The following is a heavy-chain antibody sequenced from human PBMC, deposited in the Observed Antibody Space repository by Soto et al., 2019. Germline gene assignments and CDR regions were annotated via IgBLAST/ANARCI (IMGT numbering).Heavy chain of an antibody. CDR2: IKQDGSEK. J-gene: IGHJ4*02. Sequence: EVQLVESGGGLVQPGGSLRLSCAASGFTFSRYWMSWVRQAPGKGLEWVANIKQDGSEKYYVDSMKGRFTISRDNAKNSLYLQINSLRAEDTAVYYCARESGIAMAGTDIDYWGQGTLVTVSS. D-gene: IGHD6-19*01. CDR3: ARESGIAMAGTDIDY. CDR1: GFTFSRYW. V-gene: IGHV3-7*03.